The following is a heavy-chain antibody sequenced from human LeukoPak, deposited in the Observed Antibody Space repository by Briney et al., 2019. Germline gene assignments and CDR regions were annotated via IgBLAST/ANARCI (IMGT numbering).Heavy chain of an antibody. CDR2: INHSGST. V-gene: IGHV4-34*01. D-gene: IGHD3-3*01. CDR1: GGSFSGYY. J-gene: IGHJ6*03. Sequence: SETLSLTCAVYGGSFSGYYWSWIRQPPGKGLGWIGEINHSGSTNYNPSLKSRVTISVDTSKNQFSLKLSSVTAADTAVYYCARGKKAISDYYYYYMDVWAKGPRSPSP. CDR3: ARGKKAISDYYYYYMDV.